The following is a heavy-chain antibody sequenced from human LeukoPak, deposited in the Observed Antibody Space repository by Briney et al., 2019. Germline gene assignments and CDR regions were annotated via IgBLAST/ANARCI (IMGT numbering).Heavy chain of an antibody. CDR2: IGGSGGST. V-gene: IGHV3-23*01. J-gene: IGHJ4*02. CDR3: AKGRISPDD. Sequence: GGSLRLSCSASGFTFSSYGMSWVRQAPGKGLEWVSGIGGSGGSTYYVDSVRGRFTISRDNSKNTLYLEMNSLRAEGTAAYYCAKGRISPDDWGQGTLVTVSS. CDR1: GFTFSSYG.